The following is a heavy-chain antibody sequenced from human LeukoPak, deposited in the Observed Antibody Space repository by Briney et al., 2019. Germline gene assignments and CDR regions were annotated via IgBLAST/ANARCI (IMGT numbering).Heavy chain of an antibody. D-gene: IGHD4-23*01. CDR1: GFTFSSYW. CDR2: IKKDGSEK. J-gene: IGHJ4*02. Sequence: PGGSLRLSCAASGFTFSSYWMSWVRQAPGKGLEWVANIKKDGSEKDCVDSVKGRFTISRDNAKNSLYLQMNSLRAEDTALYYCARLPGYGGTVFDYWGQGTLVTVSS. V-gene: IGHV3-7*02. CDR3: ARLPGYGGTVFDY.